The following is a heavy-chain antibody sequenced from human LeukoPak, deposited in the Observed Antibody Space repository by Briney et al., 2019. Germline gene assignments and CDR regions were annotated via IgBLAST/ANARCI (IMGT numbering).Heavy chain of an antibody. V-gene: IGHV3-53*01. CDR3: ARSGVATCHY. CDR2: INPHDGGS. J-gene: IGHJ4*02. CDR1: GFTVSSNY. D-gene: IGHD2-15*01. Sequence: GGSLRLSCAASGFTVSSNYMSWVRQAPGKGLEWVSSINPHDGGSFFADSVRGRFTISRDDSRSVVYLQMNSLNAEDTAVYYCARSGVATCHYWGQGILVTVSS.